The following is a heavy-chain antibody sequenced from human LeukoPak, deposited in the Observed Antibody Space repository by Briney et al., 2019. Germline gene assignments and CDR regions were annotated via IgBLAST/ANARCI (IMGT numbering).Heavy chain of an antibody. CDR3: ARDHCSRGSCLGGH. V-gene: IGHV1-69*04. J-gene: IGHJ4*02. Sequence: SVKVSCKASGDTFITYTFRWVRQAPGQGLEWMGRVIPSLDVSNYAEKFQGRVTINADRSSSTTYMELTSLRSEDTAMYYCARDHCSRGSCLGGHWGQGTLVTVSS. D-gene: IGHD2-15*01. CDR1: GDTFITYT. CDR2: VIPSLDVS.